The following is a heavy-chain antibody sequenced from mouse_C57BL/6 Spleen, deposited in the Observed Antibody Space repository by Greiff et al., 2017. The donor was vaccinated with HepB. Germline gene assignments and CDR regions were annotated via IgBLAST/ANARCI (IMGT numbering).Heavy chain of an antibody. CDR3: ARSPTVVDPYWYFEV. D-gene: IGHD1-1*01. CDR1: GYAFSSSW. J-gene: IGHJ1*03. CDR2: IYPGDGDT. Sequence: QVQLQQSGPELVKPGASVKISCKASGYAFSSSWMNWVKQRPGKGLEWIGRIYPGDGDTNYNGKFKGKATLTADKSSSTAYMQLSSLTSEDSAVYCCARSPTVVDPYWYFEVWGTGTTVTVSS. V-gene: IGHV1-82*01.